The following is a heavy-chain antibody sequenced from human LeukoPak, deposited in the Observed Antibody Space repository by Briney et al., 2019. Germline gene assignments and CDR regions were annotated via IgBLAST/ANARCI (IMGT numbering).Heavy chain of an antibody. D-gene: IGHD4-17*01. CDR3: ARDPNGDYVGSFDF. CDR2: ISSAGT. J-gene: IGHJ3*01. CDR1: GFIFSNYA. V-gene: IGHV3-23*01. Sequence: GGSLRLSCVGSGFIFSNYALIWVRQAPGKGLEWVSAISSAGTFYADSVRGRFIMSRDSSKNTLYLQMNSLRDEDTGIYYCARDPNGDYVGSFDFWGQGKMVTGSS.